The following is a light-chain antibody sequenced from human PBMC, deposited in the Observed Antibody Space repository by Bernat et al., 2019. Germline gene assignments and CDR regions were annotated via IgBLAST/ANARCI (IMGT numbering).Light chain of an antibody. CDR2: SYN. CDR1: SSNIGSNS. J-gene: IGLJ3*02. Sequence: QSVLTQPPSASGTPGQRVTISCSGRSSNIGSNSVYWYQQLPGTAPKLLIYSYNQRPSVVPDRFSGSKSGTSASLAISGLRSEDETDYYCAVWDDSLSAWVFGGGTKLTVL. CDR3: AVWDDSLSAWV. V-gene: IGLV1-47*02.